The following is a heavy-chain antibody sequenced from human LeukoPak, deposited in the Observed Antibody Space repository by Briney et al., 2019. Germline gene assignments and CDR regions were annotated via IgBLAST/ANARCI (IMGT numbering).Heavy chain of an antibody. Sequence: GGSLRLSCTASGFTFSDHAMHWVRQAPGKGLEWVTVISYHARDQFYADSVKGRFTVSRDNSRNILYLQMNSLRVEDSAVYYCAAQPCINGICYLDYWGQGALVTVSS. CDR3: AAQPCINGICYLDY. V-gene: IGHV3-30*04. CDR1: GFTFSDHA. J-gene: IGHJ4*02. CDR2: ISYHARDQ. D-gene: IGHD2-8*01.